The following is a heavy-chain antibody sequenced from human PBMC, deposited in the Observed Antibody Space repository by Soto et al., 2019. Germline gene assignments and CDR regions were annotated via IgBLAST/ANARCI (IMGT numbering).Heavy chain of an antibody. Sequence: EVQLVESGGGLVQPGGSLRLSCAASGFTFSSYAMHWVRQAPGKGLEYVSAITSNGGNTDYASSVKGRFTISRDNSKNTVYLQMGSLRAEDLAVYYCARRTPLGYGMDVWGQGTTVTVSS. CDR3: ARRTPLGYGMDV. CDR2: ITSNGGNT. D-gene: IGHD2-15*01. J-gene: IGHJ6*02. V-gene: IGHV3-64*01. CDR1: GFTFSSYA.